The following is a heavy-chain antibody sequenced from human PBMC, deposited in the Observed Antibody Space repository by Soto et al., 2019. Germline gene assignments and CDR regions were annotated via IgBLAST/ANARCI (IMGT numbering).Heavy chain of an antibody. CDR3: EREDGIVGGTSAFDY. J-gene: IGHJ4*02. CDR2: INGRSNYK. Sequence: GSLGRSCASSGFTFSTYTMNWVRQAPGKGLEWVSSINGRSNYKYYTDSVKGRFTISRDNAKNSLYLQMNRLRAEDTAVYYCEREDGIVGGTSAFDYWGLGTLVTVYS. CDR1: GFTFSTYT. V-gene: IGHV3-21*01. D-gene: IGHD1-26*01.